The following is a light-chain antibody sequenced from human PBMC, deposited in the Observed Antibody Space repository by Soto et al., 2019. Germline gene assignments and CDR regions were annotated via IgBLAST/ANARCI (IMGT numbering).Light chain of an antibody. J-gene: IGKJ1*01. CDR1: QGIRND. CDR3: LQDYNYPRT. V-gene: IGKV1-6*01. Sequence: AIKMTQSPSYLSASVGGRVTIICRASQGIRNDLGWYQQKPGKAPKLLISAASSLQIGVPSRFSGRGSGTEFTLTSSSLQPEDFATYYCLQDYNYPRTFGQGTKVDIK. CDR2: AAS.